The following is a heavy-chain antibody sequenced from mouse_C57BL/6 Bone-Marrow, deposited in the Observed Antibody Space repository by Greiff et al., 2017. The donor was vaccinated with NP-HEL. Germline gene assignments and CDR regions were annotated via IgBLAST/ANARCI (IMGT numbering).Heavy chain of an antibody. CDR1: GYTFTDYN. D-gene: IGHD1-1*01. CDR2: INPNNGGT. Sequence: EVQLQQSGPELVKPGASVKMSCKASGYTFTDYNMHWVKQSPGKSLEWIGYINPNNGGTSYNQKFKGKATLTVNKSSSTAYMELRSLTSEDSAVYYCAASPHYYGSSFYFDYWGQGTTLTVSS. V-gene: IGHV1-22*01. J-gene: IGHJ2*01. CDR3: AASPHYYGSSFYFDY.